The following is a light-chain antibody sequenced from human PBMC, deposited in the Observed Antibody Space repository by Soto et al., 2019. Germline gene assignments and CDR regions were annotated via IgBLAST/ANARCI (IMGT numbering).Light chain of an antibody. Sequence: DIVLTQSTGTLSLSPGERATLSCRASQSVSSSYLAWYQQRPGRAPRLLIYGASSRATGVPDRFSGSGSGTDFTLTISRLEPEDIAVYYCQQYGGSPMYTFGQGTKLEIK. J-gene: IGKJ2*01. CDR1: QSVSSSY. CDR3: QQYGGSPMYT. V-gene: IGKV3-20*01. CDR2: GAS.